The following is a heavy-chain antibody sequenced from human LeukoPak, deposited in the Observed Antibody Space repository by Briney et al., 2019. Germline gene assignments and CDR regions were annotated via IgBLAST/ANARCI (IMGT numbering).Heavy chain of an antibody. CDR1: GFTFSSYW. J-gene: IGHJ4*02. CDR2: IRMDGGEQ. D-gene: IGHD5-24*01. V-gene: IGHV3-7*01. Sequence: GGSLRLSCAASGFTFSSYWMTWVRQTPGKGLEWVANIRMDGGEQYYMDSVEGRFTISRDNAKNSLYLQMYSLRPEDTAVYYCARDKSYNSAYWGRGTLVTVSS. CDR3: ARDKSYNSAY.